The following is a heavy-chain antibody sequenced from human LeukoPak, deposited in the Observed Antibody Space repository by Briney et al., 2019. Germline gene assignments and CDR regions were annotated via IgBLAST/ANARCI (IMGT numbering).Heavy chain of an antibody. D-gene: IGHD3-22*01. J-gene: IGHJ6*02. V-gene: IGHV3-30*19. CDR2: ISYDGSNK. Sequence: PGGSLRLSCAASGFTFSSYGMHWVRQAPGKGLEWVAVISYDGSNKYYADSVKGRFTISRDNSKNTLYLQMNSLRAEDTAVYYCARDPTYYYDSSGAPGDYYYYYGMDVWGQGTTVTVSS. CDR3: ARDPTYYYDSSGAPGDYYYYYGMDV. CDR1: GFTFSSYG.